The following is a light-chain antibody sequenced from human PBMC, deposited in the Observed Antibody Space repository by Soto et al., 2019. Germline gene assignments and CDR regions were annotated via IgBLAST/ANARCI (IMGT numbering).Light chain of an antibody. J-gene: IGLJ2*01. Sequence: QSALTQPASASGSPGQSVAISCTGTSSDIGAYKFVSWYQQHPGKAPKLIIYEVSRRPSGVPDRFSGSKSGNTASLTVSGLLAEDEADYYCSLYAGTNSVVFGGGTKLTVL. CDR3: SLYAGTNSVV. V-gene: IGLV2-8*01. CDR1: SSDIGAYKF. CDR2: EVS.